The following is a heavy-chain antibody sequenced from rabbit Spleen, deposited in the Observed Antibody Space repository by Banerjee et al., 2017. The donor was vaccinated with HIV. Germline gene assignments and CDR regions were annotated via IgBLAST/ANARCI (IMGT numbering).Heavy chain of an antibody. CDR1: GFDFGSYG. CDR2: IYAGSSGNT. V-gene: IGHV1S40*01. D-gene: IGHD2-1*01. J-gene: IGHJ4*01. Sequence: QSLEESGGDLVKPGASLTLTCKASGFDFGSYGMCWVRQAPGKGLEWIACIYAGSSGNTYYASWAKGRFTISKSSSTTVTLQMSSLTAADTATYFCARGSATMTMVITGFYLTLWGQGTLVTVS. CDR3: ARGSATMTMVITGFYLTL.